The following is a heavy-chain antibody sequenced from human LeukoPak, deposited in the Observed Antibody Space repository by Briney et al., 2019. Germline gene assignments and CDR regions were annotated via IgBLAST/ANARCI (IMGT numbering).Heavy chain of an antibody. D-gene: IGHD6-13*01. J-gene: IGHJ3*02. CDR1: GSTFNKYS. V-gene: IGHV3-48*01. CDR2: ISGTSRTI. Sequence: RESMRLSCVASGSTFNKYSMNWVRQAPGKWLQWLSYISGTSRTIFYADYVKGRFAISRDNARNSLYLQMSSLRVEDTAVYYCAKDRSIAAGDDAFDIWGQGTMVTVSS. CDR3: AKDRSIAAGDDAFDI.